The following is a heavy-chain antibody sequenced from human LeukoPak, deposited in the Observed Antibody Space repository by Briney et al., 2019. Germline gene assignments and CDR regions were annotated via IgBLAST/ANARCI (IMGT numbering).Heavy chain of an antibody. CDR1: GGSISSSSYY. Sequence: SETLSLTCTVSGGSISSSSYYWGWIRQPPGKGLDWIGSIYYSGSTYYNPSLKSRVTISVDTSKNQFSLKLSSVTAADTAVYYCARLASYYYDSSGFDYMDVWGKGTTVTVSS. CDR2: IYYSGST. J-gene: IGHJ6*03. V-gene: IGHV4-39*01. D-gene: IGHD3-22*01. CDR3: ARLASYYYDSSGFDYMDV.